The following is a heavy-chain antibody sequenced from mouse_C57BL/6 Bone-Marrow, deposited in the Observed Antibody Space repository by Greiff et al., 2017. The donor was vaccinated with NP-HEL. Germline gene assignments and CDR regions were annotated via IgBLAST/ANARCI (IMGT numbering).Heavy chain of an antibody. CDR2: IWRGGST. D-gene: IGHD2-2*01. J-gene: IGHJ4*01. CDR3: ATYGYDYAMDY. CDR1: GFSLTSYG. V-gene: IGHV2-5*01. Sequence: VKLQESGPGLVQPSQSLSITCTVSGFSLTSYGVHWVRQSPGKGLEWLGVIWRGGSTDYNAAFMSRLSITKDNSKSQVFFKMNSLQSDDTAIYYCATYGYDYAMDYWGQGTSVTVSS.